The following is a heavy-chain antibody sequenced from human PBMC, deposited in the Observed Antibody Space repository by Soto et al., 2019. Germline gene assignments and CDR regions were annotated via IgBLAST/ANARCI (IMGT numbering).Heavy chain of an antibody. CDR2: ISENGMNT. J-gene: IGHJ6*02. CDR3: ATERGNYYGIDA. V-gene: IGHV3-23*01. Sequence: LXLSCARTRYTFAHSPMNWIRQAPVKGLEWASVISENGMNTFYADSVKGRFTVSRDNSRRVFYSEMNSLRADDTAVYYCATERGNYYGIDAWGQGSTVTVSS. CDR1: RYTFAHSP.